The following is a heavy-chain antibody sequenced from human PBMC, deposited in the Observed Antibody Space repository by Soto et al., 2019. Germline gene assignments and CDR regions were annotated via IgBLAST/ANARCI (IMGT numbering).Heavy chain of an antibody. CDR2: IYHSGSF. CDR1: GDSISSGGYS. V-gene: IGHV4-30-2*01. D-gene: IGHD4-4*01. Sequence: PSETLSLTCAVSGDSISSGGYSWSWIRQPPGKGLEWIGYIYHSGSFYHDPSLKSRVTMSLDTSKHQFSLRLSSVTAVDTAVYYCARIATTTLSGPIDYWGRGTLVTVSS. J-gene: IGHJ4*02. CDR3: ARIATTTLSGPIDY.